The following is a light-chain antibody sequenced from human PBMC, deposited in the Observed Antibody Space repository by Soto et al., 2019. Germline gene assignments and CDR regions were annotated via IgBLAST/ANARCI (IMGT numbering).Light chain of an antibody. CDR2: GAS. CDR1: RTVSNR. V-gene: IGKV3-15*01. CDR3: QQRSNWPPFT. Sequence: EILMTQSPDTLSVSPGERVTLSCRASRTVSNRLAWYQHKPGQAPRLLISGASTGATGIPPRFRGSGSGTEFTLTISSLEPEDFAVYYCQQRSNWPPFTFGPGTKVDIE. J-gene: IGKJ3*01.